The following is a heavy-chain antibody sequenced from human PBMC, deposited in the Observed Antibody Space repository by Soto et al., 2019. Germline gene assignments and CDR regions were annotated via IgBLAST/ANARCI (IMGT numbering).Heavy chain of an antibody. J-gene: IGHJ5*02. CDR1: GYTFTDYF. Sequence: QVQLVQSGAEVKKPGASVKVSCKASGYTFTDYFMHWVRQAPGQGFEWMGWINPKSRGTNYAQKFQGRVTMTRDTSNSTAYMELRGLRSDDTAVYYCARVTLKAGNWFDPWGQGTLVTVSS. CDR2: INPKSRGT. CDR3: ARVTLKAGNWFDP. V-gene: IGHV1-2*02.